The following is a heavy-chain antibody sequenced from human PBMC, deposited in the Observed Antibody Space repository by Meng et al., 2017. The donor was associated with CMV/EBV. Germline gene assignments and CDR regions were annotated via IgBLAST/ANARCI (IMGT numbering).Heavy chain of an antibody. CDR2: MNPHSGNT. CDR3: AGGDY. CDR1: GYTFTNYD. Sequence: QVQLVQSGAQGKKPGASVKVSCKASGYTFTNYDIHWVRQATGQGLEWMGWMNPHSGNTGYAKKFQGRVTMTRNISTSTAYMELSSLRSEDTAVYYCAGGDYWGQGTLVTVSS. V-gene: IGHV1-8*01. J-gene: IGHJ4*02.